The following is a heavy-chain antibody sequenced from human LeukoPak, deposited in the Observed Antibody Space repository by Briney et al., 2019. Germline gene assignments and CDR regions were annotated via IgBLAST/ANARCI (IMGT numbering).Heavy chain of an antibody. CDR1: GYTFTGYH. Sequence: ASVKVSCKASGYTFTGYHMHWVRQAPGQGLEWMGRINPNTGDTNYAQKFQGRVTMTRDTSISTAYMELSRLRSDDTAVYYCARDYCSSTSCLFDYWGQGTLVTVSS. CDR3: ARDYCSSTSCLFDY. CDR2: INPNTGDT. J-gene: IGHJ4*02. D-gene: IGHD2-2*01. V-gene: IGHV1-2*06.